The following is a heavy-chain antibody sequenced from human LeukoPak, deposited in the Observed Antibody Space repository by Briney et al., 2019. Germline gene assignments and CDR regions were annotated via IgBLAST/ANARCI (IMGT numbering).Heavy chain of an antibody. CDR2: IRGDAGST. CDR3: ARVWAWGSGNYFDN. D-gene: IGHD7-27*01. V-gene: IGHV3-20*04. Sequence: RPGGSLRLSCAASGFTVDAFGMTWVRQATGQGLEWVSAIRGDAGSTGYADSVKGRFTISRDNAKNSLYLQMNSLRVEDTALYYCARVWAWGSGNYFDNWGQGTLVTVSS. CDR1: GFTVDAFG. J-gene: IGHJ4*02.